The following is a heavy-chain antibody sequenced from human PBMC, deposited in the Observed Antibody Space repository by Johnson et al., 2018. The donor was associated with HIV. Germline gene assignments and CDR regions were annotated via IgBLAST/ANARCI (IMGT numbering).Heavy chain of an antibody. D-gene: IGHD1-26*01. CDR3: VTADRGSA. J-gene: IGHJ3*01. CDR1: GLSFSSYG. CDR2: IWSDGSNK. V-gene: IGHV3-33*01. Sequence: QVQLVESGGGVVQPGRSVRLSCAASGLSFSSYGMEWVRQAPGKGLEWVAVIWSDGSNKHYADSVKGRFTISRDNSKNTLYLQMNSLRDEDTAVYYCVTADRGSAWGQGTTVTVSS.